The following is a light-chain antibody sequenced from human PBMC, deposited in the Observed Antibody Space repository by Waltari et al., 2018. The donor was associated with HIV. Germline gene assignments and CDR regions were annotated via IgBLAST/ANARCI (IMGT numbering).Light chain of an antibody. CDR1: QDISNY. Sequence: DIQMTQSPSSLSASVGDRVTITCQASQDISNYLNWYQQKPGKAPKLLIYDASNLETGVPSRFSGSGSGTDFTFTINSLQPEDIATYYCQQYDNLPPVYTFGQGTKLEIK. CDR2: DAS. CDR3: QQYDNLPPVYT. J-gene: IGKJ2*01. V-gene: IGKV1-33*01.